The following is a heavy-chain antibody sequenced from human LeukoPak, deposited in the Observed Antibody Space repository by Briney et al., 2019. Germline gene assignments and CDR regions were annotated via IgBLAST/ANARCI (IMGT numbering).Heavy chain of an antibody. Sequence: SETLSLTCTVSGGSISTYYWSWIRQAAGKGLEWIGRINSSGSSNYNASLRSRVTMSVDTSKNQFSLNLSSVTAADTAVYYYAREGGGPRWLDPWGQGTLVTVSS. CDR3: AREGGGPRWLDP. D-gene: IGHD6-25*01. J-gene: IGHJ5*02. CDR1: GGSISTYY. V-gene: IGHV4-4*07. CDR2: INSSGSS.